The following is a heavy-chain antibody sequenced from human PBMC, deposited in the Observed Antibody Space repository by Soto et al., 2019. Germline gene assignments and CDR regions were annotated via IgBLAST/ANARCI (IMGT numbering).Heavy chain of an antibody. CDR3: RGSAARPQTITERSVHYYYYYYMDV. D-gene: IGHD6-6*01. CDR1: GCSISSYY. Sequence: PSETLSLTCTVSGCSISSYYWSWIRQPPGKGLEWIGYIYYSGSTNYNPSLKSRVTISVDTSKNQFSLKLSSVTAADTAVYYCRGSAARPQTITERSVHYYYYYYMDVWGKGTTVTVSS. J-gene: IGHJ6*03. CDR2: IYYSGST. V-gene: IGHV4-59*08.